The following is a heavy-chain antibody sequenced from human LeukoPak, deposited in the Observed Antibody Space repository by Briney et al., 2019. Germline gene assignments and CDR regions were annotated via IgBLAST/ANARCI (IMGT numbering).Heavy chain of an antibody. J-gene: IGHJ4*02. CDR2: ISGSGGTT. V-gene: IGHV3-23*01. D-gene: IGHD1-26*01. CDR1: GFTFSSYA. CDR3: AKWFSDFYGQSKNYYFDY. Sequence: SGGSLRLSCAASGFTFSSYAMTWVRQPPGKGLEWVSAISGSGGTTYYADSVKGRFIISRGNSEKTLYLHMNSLRAEDTAIYYCAKWFSDFYGQSKNYYFDYWGQGTLVTVSS.